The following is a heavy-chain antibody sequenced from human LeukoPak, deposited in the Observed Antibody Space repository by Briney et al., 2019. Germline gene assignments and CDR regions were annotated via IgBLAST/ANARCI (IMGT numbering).Heavy chain of an antibody. D-gene: IGHD2-2*01. V-gene: IGHV4-39*07. J-gene: IGHJ4*02. Sequence: PSETLSLTCTVSGGSISSSSYYWGWIRQPPGKGLEWIGSIYYSGSTYYNPSLKSRVTISVDTSKNQFSLKLSSVTAADTAVYYCARDSSRFLDYWGQGTPVTVSS. CDR3: ARDSSRFLDY. CDR1: GGSISSSSYY. CDR2: IYYSGST.